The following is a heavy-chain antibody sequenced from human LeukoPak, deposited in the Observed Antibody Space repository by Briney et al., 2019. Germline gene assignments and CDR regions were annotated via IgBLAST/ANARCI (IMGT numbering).Heavy chain of an antibody. CDR3: AKEGMYYDFWSGYYSTGGLDY. CDR2: ISGSGGST. CDR1: GFTFSSYA. Sequence: PGGSLRLSCAASGFTFSSYAMSWVRQAPGKGLEWVSAISGSGGSTYYADSVKGRFTISRDNSENTLYLQMNSLRAEDTAVYYCAKEGMYYDFWSGYYSTGGLDYWGQGTLVTVSS. J-gene: IGHJ4*02. D-gene: IGHD3-3*01. V-gene: IGHV3-23*01.